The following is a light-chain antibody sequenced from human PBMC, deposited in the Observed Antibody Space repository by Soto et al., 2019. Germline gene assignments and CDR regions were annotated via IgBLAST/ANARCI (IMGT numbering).Light chain of an antibody. CDR3: SSYTGGNPSYV. V-gene: IGLV2-8*01. CDR1: SSDVGGYDY. CDR2: EVT. J-gene: IGLJ1*01. Sequence: QSVLTQPPSASGSPGQSVAISVTGTSSDVGGYDYVSWYQQHPGKAPKLMIYEVTIRPSGVSDRFSGSKSGNTASLTVSGLQAEDEADYYCSSYTGGNPSYVFGTGTKVTVL.